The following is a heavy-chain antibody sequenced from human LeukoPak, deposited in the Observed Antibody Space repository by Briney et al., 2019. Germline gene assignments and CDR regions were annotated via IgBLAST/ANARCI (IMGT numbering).Heavy chain of an antibody. CDR3: AKDLRDGYNSPDY. V-gene: IGHV3-30*18. Sequence: PGGSLRLSCAASGFTFSSYGMHWVRQAPGKGLEWVAVISYDGSNKYYADSVKGRFTISRDNSKNTLYLQMNSLRAEDTAVYYCAKDLRDGYNSPDYWGEGTLVTVSS. CDR1: GFTFSSYG. CDR2: ISYDGSNK. J-gene: IGHJ4*02. D-gene: IGHD5-24*01.